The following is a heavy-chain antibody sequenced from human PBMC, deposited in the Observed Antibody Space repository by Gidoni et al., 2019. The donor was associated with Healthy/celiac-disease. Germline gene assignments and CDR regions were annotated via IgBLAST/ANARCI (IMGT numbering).Heavy chain of an antibody. CDR2: IHPSDSYT. CDR1: GYSFTSYW. J-gene: IGHJ5*02. CDR3: ARLRSLDWFDP. V-gene: IGHV5-10-1*03. Sequence: EVQLVQSGAEVKKPGESLRIPCKGSGYSFTSYWLSRVRQMPGKGLELMGRIHPSDSYTNDSPSFQGHVTISADKSISTAYLQWSSLKASDTAMYDCARLRSLDWFDPWGQGTRVTVSS.